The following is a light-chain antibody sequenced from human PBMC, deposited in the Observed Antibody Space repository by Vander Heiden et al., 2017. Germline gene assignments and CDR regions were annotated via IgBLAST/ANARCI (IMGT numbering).Light chain of an antibody. CDR1: QSINSR. V-gene: IGKV1-5*03. Sequence: DIQMTPSPSTLSASIGDRVAFTCRASQSINSRLAWYQQKPGKAPKLLIYGASNLETGIPSRFSGSGSGTEFTLTISTLQPDDFATYYCQQYSGFSYTFGQGAKLEIK. CDR2: GAS. CDR3: QQYSGFSYT. J-gene: IGKJ2*01.